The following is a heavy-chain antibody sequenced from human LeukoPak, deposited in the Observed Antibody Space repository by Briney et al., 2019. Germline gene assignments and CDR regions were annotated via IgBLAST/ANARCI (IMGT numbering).Heavy chain of an antibody. J-gene: IGHJ5*02. CDR3: ARGGRVAVAGRRSGYNWFDP. D-gene: IGHD6-19*01. V-gene: IGHV4-4*07. CDR2: IYTSGST. CDR1: GGSISSYY. Sequence: SETLSLTCTVSGGSISSYYWSWIRQPAGKGLEWIGRIYTSGSTKYNPSLKSRVSMSVDTSKNQFSLNLTSVTAADTAVYYCARGGRVAVAGRRSGYNWFDPWGQGTLVTVSS.